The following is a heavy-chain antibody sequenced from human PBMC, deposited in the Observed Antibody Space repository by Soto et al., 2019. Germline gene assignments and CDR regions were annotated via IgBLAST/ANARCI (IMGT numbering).Heavy chain of an antibody. CDR2: IWYDGSNK. D-gene: IGHD3-10*01. CDR1: GFTFSSYA. J-gene: IGHJ6*02. Sequence: QVQLVESGGGVVQPGRSLRLSCAASGFTFSSYAMHWVRQAPGKGLEWVAVIWYDGSNKYYADSVKGRFTISRDNSKNTLYLQMNSLRGEDTAVYHRARCHYSGSARTYGMDVWGQGTTVTVSS. V-gene: IGHV3-33*01. CDR3: ARCHYSGSARTYGMDV.